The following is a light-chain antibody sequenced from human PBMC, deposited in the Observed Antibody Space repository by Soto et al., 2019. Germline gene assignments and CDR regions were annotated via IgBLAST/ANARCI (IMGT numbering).Light chain of an antibody. J-gene: IGKJ5*01. CDR3: QQSYSTIT. CDR1: QTISAY. CDR2: STS. Sequence: DIQMTQSPSSLSASVGDRVIITCRASQTISAYLNWYQHRPGEAPKLLIYSTSTLQSGVPSRFSGSGSGTDFTLTISSLQPEDFATYYCQQSYSTITFGQGTRLEIK. V-gene: IGKV1-39*01.